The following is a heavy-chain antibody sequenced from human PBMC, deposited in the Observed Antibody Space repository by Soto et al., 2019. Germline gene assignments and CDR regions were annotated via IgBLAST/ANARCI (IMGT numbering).Heavy chain of an antibody. CDR1: GFTFSSYA. Sequence: QVQLVESGGGVVQPGRSLRLTCAASGFTFSSYAMHWVRQAPGKGLEWVAVISYDGSNKYYADSVKGRFTISRDNSKNTLYLQMNSLRAEDTAVYYCARGFTVYATVDYFDYWGQGTLVTVSS. V-gene: IGHV3-30-3*01. CDR3: ARGFTVYATVDYFDY. D-gene: IGHD2-8*01. J-gene: IGHJ4*02. CDR2: ISYDGSNK.